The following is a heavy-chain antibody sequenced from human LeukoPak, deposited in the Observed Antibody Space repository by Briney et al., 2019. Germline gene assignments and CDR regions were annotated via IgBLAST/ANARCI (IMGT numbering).Heavy chain of an antibody. Sequence: SETLSLTCAVYGGSFSGYYWSWIPQPPGKGLEWIGEIKHSGSTNYNPSLKSRVTISVDTSTNQFSLKLSSVTAADTAVYYCARVRRTVWGDHAGGPLLPHEFDYWGQGTLVTVSS. J-gene: IGHJ4*02. CDR2: IKHSGST. V-gene: IGHV4-34*01. CDR1: GGSFSGYY. CDR3: ARVRRTVWGDHAGGPLLPHEFDY. D-gene: IGHD2-21*01.